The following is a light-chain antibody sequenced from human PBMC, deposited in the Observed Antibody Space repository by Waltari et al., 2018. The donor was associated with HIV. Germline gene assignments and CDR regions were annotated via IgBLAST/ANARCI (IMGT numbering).Light chain of an antibody. Sequence: SYVLTQPPSVSVAPGKTARITCGGNNIGSKSVHWYQQKPGQAPVLVIYDDSDRPSGSTGRFSGSNSGNTATLTISRVEAGDEADYYCQVWDSSSDRWVFGGGTKLTVL. J-gene: IGLJ3*02. CDR1: NIGSKS. CDR2: DDS. CDR3: QVWDSSSDRWV. V-gene: IGLV3-21*04.